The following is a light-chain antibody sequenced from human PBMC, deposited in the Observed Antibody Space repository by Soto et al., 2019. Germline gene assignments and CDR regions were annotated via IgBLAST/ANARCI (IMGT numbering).Light chain of an antibody. CDR1: QSVSSSY. CDR2: GAS. Sequence: EIVLTQSPGTLSLSPGERATLSCRASQSVSSSYLAWYQQKPGQAPRLLIYGASSRATGIPDRFSGSGSGTDFSLTISRLEPEDFAVYYCQQYCISPPNTFGQGTKVEIK. V-gene: IGKV3-20*01. CDR3: QQYCISPPNT. J-gene: IGKJ1*01.